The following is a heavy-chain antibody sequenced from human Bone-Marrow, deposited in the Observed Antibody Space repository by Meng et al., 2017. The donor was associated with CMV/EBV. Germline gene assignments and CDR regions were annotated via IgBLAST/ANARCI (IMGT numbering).Heavy chain of an antibody. Sequence: LSCAASGFTFSSYSMRWVRQAPGKGLEWVSSISSSSSYIYYADSVKGRFTISRDNAKNSLYLQMNSLRAEDTAVYYCARDRSLNWFDPWGQGTLVTVSS. J-gene: IGHJ5*02. D-gene: IGHD6-19*01. CDR1: GFTFSSYS. CDR3: ARDRSLNWFDP. V-gene: IGHV3-21*01. CDR2: ISSSSSYI.